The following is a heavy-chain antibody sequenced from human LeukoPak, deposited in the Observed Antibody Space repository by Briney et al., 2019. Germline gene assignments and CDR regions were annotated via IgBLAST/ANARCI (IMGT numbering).Heavy chain of an antibody. V-gene: IGHV3-23*01. CDR2: ISGSGGRT. Sequence: GGSLRLSCAASGFTLNNYAMNWVRQAPGKGLEWVSAISGSGGRTYYADSVKGRFTISRDNSKNTLYLQMNSLRAEDTAVYHCATTQPGGSYRDLTYWGQGALVTVSS. D-gene: IGHD3-16*01. J-gene: IGHJ4*02. CDR1: GFTLNNYA. CDR3: ATTQPGGSYRDLTY.